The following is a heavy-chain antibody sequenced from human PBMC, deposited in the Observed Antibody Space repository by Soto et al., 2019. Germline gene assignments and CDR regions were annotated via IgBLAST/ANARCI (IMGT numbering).Heavy chain of an antibody. CDR2: FDPEDGET. Sequence: ASVKFSCTVSRYTLTELSMHGVRQAPGKGLEWMGGFDPEDGETIYAQKFQGRVTMTEDTSTDTAYMELSSLRSEDTAVYYCATSGYGEGLHLGELSLYYWGQGTLVTVSS. J-gene: IGHJ4*02. D-gene: IGHD3-16*02. CDR3: ATSGYGEGLHLGELSLYY. CDR1: RYTLTELS. V-gene: IGHV1-24*01.